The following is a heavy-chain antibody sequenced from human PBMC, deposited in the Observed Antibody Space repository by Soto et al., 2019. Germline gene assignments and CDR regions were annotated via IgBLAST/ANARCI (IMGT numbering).Heavy chain of an antibody. J-gene: IGHJ6*02. CDR1: GFTFSSYG. D-gene: IGHD3-3*01. V-gene: IGHV3-30*18. Sequence: QVQLVESGGGVVQPGRSLRLSCAASGFTFSSYGMHWVRQAPGKGLEWVAVISYDGSNKYYADSVKGRFTISRDNSKNTLYLQMHSLRAEDTDVDYCAKEVWSGPMDVWGQGTTVTVSS. CDR3: AKEVWSGPMDV. CDR2: ISYDGSNK.